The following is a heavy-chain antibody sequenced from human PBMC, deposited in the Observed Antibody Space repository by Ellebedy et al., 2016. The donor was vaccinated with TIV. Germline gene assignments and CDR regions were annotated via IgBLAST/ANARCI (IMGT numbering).Heavy chain of an antibody. J-gene: IGHJ1*01. V-gene: IGHV3-7*03. CDR3: AKDECSSTSCYDVAQH. CDR2: IKQDGSEK. Sequence: GGSLRLSXAASGFTFNTFWMTWVRQAPGKGLEWVANIKQDGSEKYYVDSVKGRFTISRDNAKKSLYLQMNSLRAEDTAVYYCAKDECSSTSCYDVAQHWGQGTLVTVSS. CDR1: GFTFNTFW. D-gene: IGHD2-2*01.